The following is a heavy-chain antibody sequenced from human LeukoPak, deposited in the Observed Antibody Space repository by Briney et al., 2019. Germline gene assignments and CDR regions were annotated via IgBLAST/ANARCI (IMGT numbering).Heavy chain of an antibody. CDR3: AREFGNADTYGNVPLGH. CDR1: GFTFRSSS. J-gene: IGHJ4*02. V-gene: IGHV3-21*01. CDR2: ISSSGTYM. D-gene: IGHD5-18*01. Sequence: GSLRLSCTASGFTFRSSSFNWVRQVQGKGLEWVSSISSSGTYMYYADSVEGRFTISRDNAENSLFLQMDSLRAEDTGVYFCAREFGNADTYGNVPLGHWGQGTLVTVSS.